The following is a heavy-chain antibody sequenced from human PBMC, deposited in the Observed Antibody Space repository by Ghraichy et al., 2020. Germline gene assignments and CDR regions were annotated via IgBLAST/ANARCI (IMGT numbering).Heavy chain of an antibody. CDR1: GFTFSSYW. J-gene: IGHJ6*02. V-gene: IGHV3-74*01. CDR3: ARDLGYDFWSGYYTSYYYGMDV. D-gene: IGHD3-3*01. Sequence: GGSLRLSCAASGFTFSSYWMHWVRQAPGKGLVWVSRINSDGSSTSYADSVKGRFTISRDNAKNTLYLQMNSLRAEDTAVYYCARDLGYDFWSGYYTSYYYGMDVWGQGTTVTVSS. CDR2: INSDGSST.